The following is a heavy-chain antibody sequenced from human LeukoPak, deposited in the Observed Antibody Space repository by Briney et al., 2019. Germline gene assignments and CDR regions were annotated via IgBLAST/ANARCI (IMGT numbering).Heavy chain of an antibody. J-gene: IGHJ4*02. D-gene: IGHD3-10*01. CDR2: ICNSGGA. V-gene: IGHV3-53*01. CDR1: GFSVSITY. CDR3: ARNHASGSFDY. Sequence: GGSLRLSCAASGFSVSITYMNWVRQAPGKGLERVSVICNSGGAYYAESGKGRFTVSRDNSKNTLYLQMNSLRADDTAVYYCARNHASGSFDYWGQGTLVTVSS.